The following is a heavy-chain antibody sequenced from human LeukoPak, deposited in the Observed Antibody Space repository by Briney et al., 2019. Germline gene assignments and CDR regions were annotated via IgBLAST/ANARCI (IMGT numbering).Heavy chain of an antibody. J-gene: IGHJ6*03. CDR1: GFTFSSYS. Sequence: SGGSLRLSCAASGFTFSSYSMNWVRQAPGKGLEWVSYISSSSSTIYYADSVKGRFTISRDNSKNTLYLQMNSLRAEDTAVYYCAKGSQNSFEYNKYYYYYYMDVWGKGTTVTVSS. CDR3: AKGSQNSFEYNKYYYYYYMDV. D-gene: IGHD6-6*01. CDR2: ISSSSSTI. V-gene: IGHV3-48*01.